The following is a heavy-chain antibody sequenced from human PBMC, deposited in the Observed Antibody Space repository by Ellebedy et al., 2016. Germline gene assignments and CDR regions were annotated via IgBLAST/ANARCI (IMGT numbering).Heavy chain of an antibody. CDR1: GGSISSSGYS. CDR3: ARDPDDSDFDY. CDR2: INRGTR. D-gene: IGHD1-14*01. Sequence: SETLSLTCTVSGGSISSSGYSWGWIRQPPGKGLEWIGTINRGTRYYNPSLGSRVTISVDTSKNQLSLRVNSVTAADTAVYYCARDPDDSDFDYWGQGTLVSVSS. V-gene: IGHV4-39*07. J-gene: IGHJ4*02.